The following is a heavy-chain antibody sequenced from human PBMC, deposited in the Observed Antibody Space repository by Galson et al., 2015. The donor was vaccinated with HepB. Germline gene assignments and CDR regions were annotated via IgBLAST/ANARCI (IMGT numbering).Heavy chain of an antibody. CDR1: GGTFSSYT. V-gene: IGHV1-69*04. Sequence: SVKVSCKASGGTFSSYTISWVRQAPGQGLEWMGRIIPILGIANYAQKFQGRVTITADKSTSTAYMELSSLRSEDTAVYYCARDWVGYCSGGSCYYFDYWGQGTLVTVSS. D-gene: IGHD2-15*01. J-gene: IGHJ4*02. CDR2: IIPILGIA. CDR3: ARDWVGYCSGGSCYYFDY.